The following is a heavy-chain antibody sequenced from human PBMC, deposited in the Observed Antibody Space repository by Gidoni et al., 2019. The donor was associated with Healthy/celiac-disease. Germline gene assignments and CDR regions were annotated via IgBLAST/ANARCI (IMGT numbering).Heavy chain of an antibody. Sequence: QVQLVESGGGVVQPGRSLRLSCAASGFTFSSYGMHWVRQAPGKGLEWVAVISYDGSNKYYADSVKGRFTISRDNSKNTLYLQMNSLRAEDTAVYYCAKDPFRGMTGFDYWGQGTLVTVSS. CDR3: AKDPFRGMTGFDY. CDR2: ISYDGSNK. J-gene: IGHJ4*02. V-gene: IGHV3-30*18. CDR1: GFTFSSYG.